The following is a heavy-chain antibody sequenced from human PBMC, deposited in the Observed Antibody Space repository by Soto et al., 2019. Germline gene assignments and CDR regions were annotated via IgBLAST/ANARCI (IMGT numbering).Heavy chain of an antibody. J-gene: IGHJ6*02. CDR3: AKVREVRYYYYGMDV. V-gene: IGHV3-43*01. Sequence: GGSLRLSCAASGFTFDDYTMHWVRQAPGKGLEWVSLISWDGGSTYYADSVKGRFTISRDNSKNSLYLQMNSLRTEDTALYYCAKVREVRYYYYGMDVWGQGTTVTVSS. CDR2: ISWDGGST. CDR1: GFTFDDYT.